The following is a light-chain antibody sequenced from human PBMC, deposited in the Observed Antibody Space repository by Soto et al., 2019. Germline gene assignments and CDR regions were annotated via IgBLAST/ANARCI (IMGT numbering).Light chain of an antibody. Sequence: SAVTQPPSASGTLGQTVTISCSGSSSNSGSNNVIWYQQLPGTATKLLIYSNNQRPSGVPDRFSGSKSGTSASLAISGLQSEYEADYYCAAWDDSLNVLYGFGTGTKVTVL. CDR2: SNN. V-gene: IGLV1-44*01. CDR1: SSNSGSNN. CDR3: AAWDDSLNVLYG. J-gene: IGLJ1*01.